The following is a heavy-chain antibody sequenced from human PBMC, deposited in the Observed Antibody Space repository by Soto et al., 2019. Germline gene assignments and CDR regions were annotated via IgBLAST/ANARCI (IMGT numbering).Heavy chain of an antibody. J-gene: IGHJ4*02. D-gene: IGHD6-13*01. CDR2: IANGGSST. CDR1: GFTFSSYA. CDR3: AKSPAWAIREGYSFYFDY. Sequence: PGGSLRLSCAASGFTFSSYAMSWVRHSPGKGLECVSAIANGGSSTYYADSVKGRFTISRDNSKNTLYLLMNGLRADDAAVYYCAKSPAWAIREGYSFYFDYWGQGTLVTVSS. V-gene: IGHV3-23*01.